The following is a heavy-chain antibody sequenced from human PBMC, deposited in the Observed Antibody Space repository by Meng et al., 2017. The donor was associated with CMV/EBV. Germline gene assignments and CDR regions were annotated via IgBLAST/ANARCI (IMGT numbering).Heavy chain of an antibody. J-gene: IGHJ4*02. CDR1: GFTFSSYS. CDR2: ISSSSSYI. Sequence: GGSLRLSCAASGFTFSSYSMNWVRQAPGKGLDWVSSISSSSSYIYYADSVKGRFTISRDNAKNSLYLQMNSLRAEDTAVYYCARDGGYDSSGNRMGTFDYWGQGTLVTVSS. V-gene: IGHV3-21*01. CDR3: ARDGGYDSSGNRMGTFDY. D-gene: IGHD3-22*01.